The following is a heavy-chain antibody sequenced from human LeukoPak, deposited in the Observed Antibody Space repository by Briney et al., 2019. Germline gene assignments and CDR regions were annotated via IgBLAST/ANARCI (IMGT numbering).Heavy chain of an antibody. Sequence: PSETLSLTCTVSGGSISSYYWSWIRQPPGKGLEWIGYIYYSGSTNYNPSLKSRVTISVDTSKNQFSLKLNSVTAADTAVYYCARGGWELFDYWGQGTLVPVSS. V-gene: IGHV4-59*01. CDR2: IYYSGST. D-gene: IGHD1-7*01. CDR1: GGSISSYY. J-gene: IGHJ4*02. CDR3: ARGGWELFDY.